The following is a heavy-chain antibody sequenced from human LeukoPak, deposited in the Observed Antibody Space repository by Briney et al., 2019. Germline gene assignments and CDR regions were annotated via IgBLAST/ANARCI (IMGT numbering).Heavy chain of an antibody. J-gene: IGHJ4*02. CDR1: GFTFRDSA. Sequence: GGSLRLSCAASGFTFRDSAMSWVRQAPGEGLEWVSLISFSGDNTYYTDSVKGRFTISRDNSKDTLYLQMNSLRAEDTAVYYCARDRAGYSYGTYFDCWGQGTLVTVSS. V-gene: IGHV3-23*01. D-gene: IGHD5-18*01. CDR2: ISFSGDNT. CDR3: ARDRAGYSYGTYFDC.